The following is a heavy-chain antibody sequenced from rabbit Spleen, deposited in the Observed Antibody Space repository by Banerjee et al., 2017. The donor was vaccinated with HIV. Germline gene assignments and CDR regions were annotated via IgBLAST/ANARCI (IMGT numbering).Heavy chain of an antibody. J-gene: IGHJ6*01. CDR1: GFTLSSYY. CDR2: IDPLFGIT. D-gene: IGHD8-1*01. CDR3: ARDGDGGSYFAL. V-gene: IGHV1S7*01. Sequence: QLKESGGGLVQPGGSLKLSCKASGFTLSSYYMNWVRQAPGKGLEWIGYIDPLFGITYYANWVNGRFSISRENAQNTVFLQMTSLTAADTATYFCARDGDGGSYFALWGPGTLVTVS.